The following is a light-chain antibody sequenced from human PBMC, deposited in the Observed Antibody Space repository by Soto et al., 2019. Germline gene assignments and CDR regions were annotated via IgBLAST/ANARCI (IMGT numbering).Light chain of an antibody. Sequence: EIVMTQSPATLSVSPGERATLSCRASQSVSSNLAWYQQKPGQDPRLLFYGASTRATGIPARFSGSGSGTEFTLTISSLQSEDFAVYYCQQYNNWPLFGGGTKVDIK. CDR1: QSVSSN. CDR3: QQYNNWPL. V-gene: IGKV3-15*01. J-gene: IGKJ4*01. CDR2: GAS.